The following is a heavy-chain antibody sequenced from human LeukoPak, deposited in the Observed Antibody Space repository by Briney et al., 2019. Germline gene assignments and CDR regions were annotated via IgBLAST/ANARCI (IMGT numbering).Heavy chain of an antibody. CDR1: GFTFSSYG. CDR3: ARDRYSGYDFTGYYFDY. V-gene: IGHV3-33*01. Sequence: GGSLRLSCAASGFTFSSYGMHWVRQAPGKGLEWVAVIWYDGSNKYYADSVKGRFTISRDNSKNTLYLQMNRLRAEDTAVYYCARDRYSGYDFTGYYFDYWGQGTLVTVSS. J-gene: IGHJ4*02. CDR2: IWYDGSNK. D-gene: IGHD5-12*01.